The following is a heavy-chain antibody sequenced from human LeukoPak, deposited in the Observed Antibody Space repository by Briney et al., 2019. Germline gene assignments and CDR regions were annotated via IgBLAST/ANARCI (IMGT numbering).Heavy chain of an antibody. CDR2: IGTSSTTI. J-gene: IGHJ3*02. D-gene: IGHD3-3*01. CDR3: ARDCGYYDFWSGSRCDAFDI. Sequence: GGSLRLSCAASGFTFSSYSMNWVRQAPGKGLEWVSNIGTSSTTIYYADSVKGRFTISRDNSKNTLYLQMNSLRAEDTAVYYCARDCGYYDFWSGSRCDAFDIWGQGTMVTVSS. V-gene: IGHV3-48*01. CDR1: GFTFSSYS.